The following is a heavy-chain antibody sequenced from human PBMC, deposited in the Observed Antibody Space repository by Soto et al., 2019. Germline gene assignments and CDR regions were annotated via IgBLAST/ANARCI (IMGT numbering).Heavy chain of an antibody. CDR3: ARGNYYSMDV. J-gene: IGHJ6*02. V-gene: IGHV3-74*01. Sequence: EVQLVESGGGLVQPGGSLRLSCAATGFTFSNYWMHWVRQTPGKGLVWVSRINRDGSTTNYADSVKGRFTISRDSAKNTLYLQMNSLRAEDTAVYYCARGNYYSMDVWGQGTTVTVSS. CDR1: GFTFSNYW. CDR2: INRDGSTT.